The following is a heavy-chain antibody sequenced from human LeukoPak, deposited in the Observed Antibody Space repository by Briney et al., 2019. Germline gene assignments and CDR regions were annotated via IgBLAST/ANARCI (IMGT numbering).Heavy chain of an antibody. J-gene: IGHJ3*02. CDR3: ARARTTRDGYNYGAFDI. Sequence: SVKVPCKASGGTFSSYAISWVRQAPGQGLEWMGGIIPILGTANYAQKFQGRVTITADESTSTAYMELSSLRSEDTAVYYCARARTTRDGYNYGAFDIWGQGTMVTVSS. CDR2: IIPILGTA. CDR1: GGTFSSYA. V-gene: IGHV1-69*13. D-gene: IGHD5-24*01.